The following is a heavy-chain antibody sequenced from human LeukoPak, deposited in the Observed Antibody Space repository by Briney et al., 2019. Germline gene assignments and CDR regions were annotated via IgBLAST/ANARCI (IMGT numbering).Heavy chain of an antibody. D-gene: IGHD3-22*01. CDR2: INPNSGDT. J-gene: IGHJ6*02. V-gene: IGHV1-2*06. CDR1: GYTFTGYY. CDR3: ATENHYDSSGYFYGYYNSMDI. Sequence: GASVKVSCKASGYTFTGYYMHWVRQSPGQGLEWMGRINPNSGDTIYAQKFQGRVTVTRDTSSSSTYMELGSLRSDDTAVYYCATENHYDSSGYFYGYYNSMDIWGQGTTVTVSS.